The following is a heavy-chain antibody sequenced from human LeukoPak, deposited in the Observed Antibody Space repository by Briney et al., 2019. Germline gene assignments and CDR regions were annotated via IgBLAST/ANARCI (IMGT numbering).Heavy chain of an antibody. CDR3: ARAQWLAPNWFDP. Sequence: SETLSLTCAVYGGSFSGYYWSWIRQPPGKGLEWIGEINHSGSTNYNPSLKSRVTISVDTSKNQLSLKLSSVTAADTAVYYCARAQWLAPNWFDPWGQGTLVTVSS. D-gene: IGHD6-19*01. V-gene: IGHV4-34*01. J-gene: IGHJ5*02. CDR2: INHSGST. CDR1: GGSFSGYY.